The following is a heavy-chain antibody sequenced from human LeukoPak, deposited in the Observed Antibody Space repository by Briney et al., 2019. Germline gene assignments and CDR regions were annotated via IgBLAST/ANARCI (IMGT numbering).Heavy chain of an antibody. V-gene: IGHV4-59*01. CDR2: FYYSGST. J-gene: IGHJ4*02. CDR3: ARGDCSSTSCYAGDY. CDR1: GGSISNYY. Sequence: SETMSLTCTVSGGSISNYYWNWIRQPPGKGLEWIGCFYYSGSTNYNPSLKSRVTISVDTSKNQFSLKVRSVTAADTAVYYCARGDCSSTSCYAGDYWGQGTLVTVSS. D-gene: IGHD2-2*01.